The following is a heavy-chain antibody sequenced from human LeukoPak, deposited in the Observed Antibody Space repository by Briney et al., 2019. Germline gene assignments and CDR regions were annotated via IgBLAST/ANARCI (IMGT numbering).Heavy chain of an antibody. Sequence: GGSLRLSCAASGFTFNSYAMHWVRQAPGQGLEWVAVISYDGSNKYYADCVKGRFTISRDNSKNTLYLQMNSLRAEDTAVYYCATGYYDSSGYFYGMDVWGQGTTVTVSS. V-gene: IGHV3-30*04. CDR1: GFTFNSYA. D-gene: IGHD3-22*01. CDR3: ATGYYDSSGYFYGMDV. J-gene: IGHJ6*02. CDR2: ISYDGSNK.